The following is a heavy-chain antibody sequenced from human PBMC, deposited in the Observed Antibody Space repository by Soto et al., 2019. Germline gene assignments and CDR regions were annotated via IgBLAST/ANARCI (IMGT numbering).Heavy chain of an antibody. V-gene: IGHV3-30*18. CDR3: AKDLYAGGDGMDV. J-gene: IGHJ6*02. D-gene: IGHD2-8*01. Sequence: PGGSLRLSCAASGFTFSSYGMHWVRQAPGKGLEWVAVISYDGSNKYYADSVKGRFTISRDNSKNTLYLQMNSLRAEDTAVYYCAKDLYAGGDGMDVWGQGTTVTVSS. CDR1: GFTFSSYG. CDR2: ISYDGSNK.